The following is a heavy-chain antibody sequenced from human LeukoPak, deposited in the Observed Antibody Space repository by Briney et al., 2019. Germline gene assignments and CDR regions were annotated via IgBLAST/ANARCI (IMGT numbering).Heavy chain of an antibody. CDR1: GGSFSGYY. V-gene: IGHV4-34*01. J-gene: IGHJ3*02. CDR3: ARGRRQWLRAFDI. Sequence: PSETLSLTCAVYGGSFSGYYWSWIRQPPGKGLEWIGEINHSGSTTYNPSLKSPVTILVDTSKNQFSLKLSSVTAADTAVYYCARGRRQWLRAFDIWGQGTMVTVSS. D-gene: IGHD6-19*01. CDR2: INHSGST.